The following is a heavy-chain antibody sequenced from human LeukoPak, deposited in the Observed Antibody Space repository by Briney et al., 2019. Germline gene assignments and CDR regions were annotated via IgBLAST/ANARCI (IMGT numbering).Heavy chain of an antibody. CDR3: AREADYFDSSGDDAFDI. J-gene: IGHJ3*02. CDR2: INHSGST. D-gene: IGHD3-22*01. Sequence: SETLSLTCAVYGGSFSGSYWSWIRQPPGKGLEWIGEINHSGSTNYNPSLKSRVTISVDTSKNQFSLNLSSVTAADTAEHYCAREADYFDSSGDDAFDIWGQGTMVTVSS. V-gene: IGHV4-34*01. CDR1: GGSFSGSY.